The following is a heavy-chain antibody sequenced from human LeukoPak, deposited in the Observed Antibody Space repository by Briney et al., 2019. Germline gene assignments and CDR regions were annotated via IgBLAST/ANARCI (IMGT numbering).Heavy chain of an antibody. J-gene: IGHJ6*02. V-gene: IGHV3-33*01. CDR1: GFTFTNYA. CDR2: IWYDGINK. D-gene: IGHD2-21*02. Sequence: PGGSLRLSCAASGFTFTNYAMHWVRQAPGKGLEWVAIIWYDGINKYYTDSVKGRFTISRDNSKNTLYLDMNSLRVEDTAVYYCARSGDYVDYYYGMDVWGQGTTVTVSS. CDR3: ARSGDYVDYYYGMDV.